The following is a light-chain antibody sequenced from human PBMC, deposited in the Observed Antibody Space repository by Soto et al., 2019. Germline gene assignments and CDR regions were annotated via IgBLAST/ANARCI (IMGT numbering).Light chain of an antibody. Sequence: QSVLTQPPSASGTPGQRVTISCSGSSSNIRSNTVNWYQQLPGSAPKLLMYSTNQRPSGVPDRFSGSKSGTSASLAISGLQSEDEAEYYCAAWDGSLNVVLFGGGTKLTVL. CDR3: AAWDGSLNVVL. J-gene: IGLJ2*01. V-gene: IGLV1-44*01. CDR1: SSNIRSNT. CDR2: STN.